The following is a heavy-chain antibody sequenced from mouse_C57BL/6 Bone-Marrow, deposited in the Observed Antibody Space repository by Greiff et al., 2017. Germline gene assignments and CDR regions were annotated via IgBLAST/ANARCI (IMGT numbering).Heavy chain of an antibody. V-gene: IGHV5-6*01. CDR3: ARNSPFAY. J-gene: IGHJ3*01. D-gene: IGHD2-12*01. Sequence: EVQLVESGGDLVKPGGSLKLSCAASGFTFSSYGMYWVRQTPDKRLEWVATISSGGSYTYSPDSVKGRFTISRYKAKNTLYLQMSSLNSVDTAMYYCARNSPFAYWGQGTLVTGSA. CDR1: GFTFSSYG. CDR2: ISSGGSYT.